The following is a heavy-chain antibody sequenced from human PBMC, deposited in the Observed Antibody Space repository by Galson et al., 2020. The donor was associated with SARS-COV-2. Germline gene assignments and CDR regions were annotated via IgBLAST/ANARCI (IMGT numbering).Heavy chain of an antibody. V-gene: IGHV3-7*03. J-gene: IGHJ4*02. Sequence: GESLKISCAASRFTFSTYWMGWVRQAPGKGLEWVANIKQDGSEKYYVDSVKGRFTISRDNAKNTLSLQMNSLRAEDTAVYYCAREVTWGQGTLVTVSS. D-gene: IGHD2-21*02. CDR2: IKQDGSEK. CDR1: RFTFSTYW. CDR3: AREVT.